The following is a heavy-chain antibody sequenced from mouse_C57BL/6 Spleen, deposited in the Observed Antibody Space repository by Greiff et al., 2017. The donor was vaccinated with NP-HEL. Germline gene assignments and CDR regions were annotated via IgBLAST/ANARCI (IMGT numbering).Heavy chain of an antibody. CDR1: GYAFTNYL. Sequence: VQLQQSGAELVRPGTSVKVSCKASGYAFTNYLIEWVKQRPGQGLEWIGVINPGSGGTNYNEKFKGKATLTADKSSSTAYMQLSSLTSEDSAVYFCASLQLGHWFAYWGQGTLVTVSA. CDR2: INPGSGGT. CDR3: ASLQLGHWFAY. J-gene: IGHJ3*01. V-gene: IGHV1-54*01. D-gene: IGHD4-1*01.